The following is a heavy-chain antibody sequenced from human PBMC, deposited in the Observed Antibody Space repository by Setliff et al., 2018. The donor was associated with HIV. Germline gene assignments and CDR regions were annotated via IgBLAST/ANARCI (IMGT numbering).Heavy chain of an antibody. CDR2: INSNGSYM. CDR1: GFSFASYS. CDR3: AREFWFGESIVPPFDY. J-gene: IGHJ4*02. V-gene: IGHV3-21*01. Sequence: PGGSLRLSCTASGFSFASYSMNWVRQAPGKGLESVSFINSNGSYMFYADSVKGRFTISRDNSKNTLYLQMNSLRAEDTAVYYCAREFWFGESIVPPFDYWGQGTLVTVSS. D-gene: IGHD3-10*01.